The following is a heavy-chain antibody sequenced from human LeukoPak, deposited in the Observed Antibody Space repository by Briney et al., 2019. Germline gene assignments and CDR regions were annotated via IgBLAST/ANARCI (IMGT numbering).Heavy chain of an antibody. J-gene: IGHJ4*02. D-gene: IGHD3-22*01. CDR1: GGSLTSNY. V-gene: IGHV4-4*07. CDR2: IYTSGST. CDR3: ARGDDSSGYYWDY. Sequence: SETLSLTCTGYGGSLTSNYWSWLRQPAGKGLEWIGRIYTSGSTNYNPSLKSRVTISVDKSKNQFSLKLSSVTAADTAVYYCARGDDSSGYYWDYWGQGTLVTVSS.